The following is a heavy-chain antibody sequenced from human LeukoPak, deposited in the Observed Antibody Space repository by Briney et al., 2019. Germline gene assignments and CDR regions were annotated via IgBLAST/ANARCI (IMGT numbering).Heavy chain of an antibody. CDR1: GFTFSSYA. CDR3: ARDKRSWAAAGYFDY. V-gene: IGHV3-30-3*01. D-gene: IGHD6-13*01. J-gene: IGHJ4*02. Sequence: GGSLRLSCAASGFTFSSYAMHWVRQAPGKGLEWVAVISYDGSNKYYADSVKGRFTISRDNSKNTLYLQMNSLRAEDTAVYYCARDKRSWAAAGYFDYWGQGTLVTVSS. CDR2: ISYDGSNK.